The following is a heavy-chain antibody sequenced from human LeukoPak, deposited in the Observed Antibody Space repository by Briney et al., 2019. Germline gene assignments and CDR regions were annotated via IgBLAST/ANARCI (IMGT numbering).Heavy chain of an antibody. CDR1: GGSISSGGYY. CDR2: IYHSGST. V-gene: IGHV4-30-2*01. Sequence: PSETLSLTCTVSGGSISSGGYYWSWIRQPPGKGLEWIGYIYHSGSTYYNPSLKSRVTISVDRSKNQFSLKLSSVTAADTAVYYCARSVAVAGDNYWGQGTLVTVSS. J-gene: IGHJ4*02. CDR3: ARSVAVAGDNY. D-gene: IGHD6-19*01.